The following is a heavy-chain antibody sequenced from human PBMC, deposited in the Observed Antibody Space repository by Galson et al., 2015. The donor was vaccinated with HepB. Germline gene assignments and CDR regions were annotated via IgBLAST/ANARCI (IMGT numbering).Heavy chain of an antibody. J-gene: IGHJ4*02. D-gene: IGHD6-13*01. CDR2: IRSKRNHYAA. V-gene: IGHV3-73*01. CDR3: TSHITAWYHAY. CDR1: GFTFSDSA. Sequence: SLRLSCAASGFTFSDSAMHWVRPASGKGLEWVGRIRSKRNHYAAAYSASVEGRFTISREDAKNTAYLQMNSLRTDDTAIYYCTSHITAWYHAYWGQGTLVTVSS.